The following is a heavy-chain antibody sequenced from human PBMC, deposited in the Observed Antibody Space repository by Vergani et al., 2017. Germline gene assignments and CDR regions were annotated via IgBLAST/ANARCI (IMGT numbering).Heavy chain of an antibody. CDR1: GGSFSGYY. Sequence: QVQLQQWGAGLLKPSETLSLTCAVYGGSFSGYYWSWIRQPPGKGLEWIGRIYTSGSTNYNPSLKSRVTMSVDTSKNQFSLKLSSVTAADTAVYYCARRQTIYDSSGYYYGGFDYWGQGTLVTVSS. D-gene: IGHD3-22*01. CDR2: IYTSGST. CDR3: ARRQTIYDSSGYYYGGFDY. J-gene: IGHJ4*02. V-gene: IGHV4-59*10.